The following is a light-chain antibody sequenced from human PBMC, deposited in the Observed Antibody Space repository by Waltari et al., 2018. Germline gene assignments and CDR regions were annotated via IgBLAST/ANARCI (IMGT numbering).Light chain of an antibody. Sequence: DIQMTPSPSTLSASVGDNVTITCRASQSIRSWLAWFQQKPGNAPKVLIYKASKLENGVPSRFSGSASGTDFSLTISRLQPDDFATYYCQQYNSYPWTFGQGTKVEVK. CDR1: QSIRSW. J-gene: IGKJ1*01. V-gene: IGKV1-5*03. CDR2: KAS. CDR3: QQYNSYPWT.